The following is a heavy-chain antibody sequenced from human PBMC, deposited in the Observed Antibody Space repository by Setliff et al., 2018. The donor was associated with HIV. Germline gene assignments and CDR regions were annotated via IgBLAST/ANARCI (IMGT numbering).Heavy chain of an antibody. CDR2: INPGGGNT. D-gene: IGHD4-17*01. Sequence: GASVKVSCKASGGTFSNYAFSWVRQAPGQGLEWMGIINPGGGNTRYAQRFQGRVSMTRDTSTSTVYMELSSLRSEDTAVYYCARGQASNDYGVSFWGQGTMVTVSS. CDR3: ARGQASNDYGVSF. V-gene: IGHV1-46*01. J-gene: IGHJ3*01. CDR1: GGTFSNYA.